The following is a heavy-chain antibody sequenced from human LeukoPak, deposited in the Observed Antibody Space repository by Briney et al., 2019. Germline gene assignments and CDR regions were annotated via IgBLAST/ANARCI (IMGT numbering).Heavy chain of an antibody. J-gene: IGHJ4*02. V-gene: IGHV4-34*01. Sequence: SETLSLTCAVYGGSFGGYFWSWIRQAPGRGLEWIGEVSPGVSANYNPSLKSRVTISLDTSKNQFSLQLNSVTPEDTAVYYCTRAGGDGHTWRGNFFDHWGQGTLVTVSS. CDR3: TRAGGDGHTWRGNFFDH. D-gene: IGHD5-24*01. CDR1: GGSFGGYF. CDR2: VSPGVSA.